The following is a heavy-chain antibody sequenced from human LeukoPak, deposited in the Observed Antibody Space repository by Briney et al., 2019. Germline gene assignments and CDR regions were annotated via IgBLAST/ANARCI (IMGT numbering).Heavy chain of an antibody. CDR1: GFTFSSYE. D-gene: IGHD1-26*01. CDR2: LSSSGSTI. Sequence: LSGGSLRLSCAASGFTFSSYEMNWVRQAPGKGLEWVSYLSSSGSTIYYADSVKGRFTISRDNAKNSLYLQMNSLRAEDTAVYYCAREEWELNYFDYWGQGTLVTVSS. CDR3: AREEWELNYFDY. V-gene: IGHV3-48*03. J-gene: IGHJ4*02.